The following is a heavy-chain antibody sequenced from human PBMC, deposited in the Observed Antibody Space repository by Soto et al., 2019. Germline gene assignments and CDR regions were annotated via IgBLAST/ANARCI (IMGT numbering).Heavy chain of an antibody. CDR3: ARDRGTGIYDGDADY. J-gene: IGHJ4*02. V-gene: IGHV3-48*02. CDR1: GFTFSSYS. D-gene: IGHD4-17*01. CDR2: ISSSSSTI. Sequence: ESGGGLVQPGGSLRLSCAASGFTFSSYSMNWVRQAPGKGLEWVSYISSSSSTIYYADSVKGRFTISRDNAKNSLYLQMNSMRDEDTAVYYCARDRGTGIYDGDADYWGQGTLLTVSS.